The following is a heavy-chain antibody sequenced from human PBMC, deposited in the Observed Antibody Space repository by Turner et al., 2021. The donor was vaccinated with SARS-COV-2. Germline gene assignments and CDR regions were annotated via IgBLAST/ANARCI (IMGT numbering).Heavy chain of an antibody. J-gene: IGHJ3*02. CDR1: GFTFDDYA. V-gene: IGHV3-9*01. Sequence: EVPLVESGGGLVQPGRSLRLSCAASGFTFDDYAMHWVRQALGKGREWVAGISWKSGTIGYADSVKGRFTISRDNAENSLYLQMNSLRAEDTALYYWAKDTIRLIFGLRERYAFDIWGQGTMVTVSS. CDR2: ISWKSGTI. D-gene: IGHD3-3*01. CDR3: AKDTIRLIFGLRERYAFDI.